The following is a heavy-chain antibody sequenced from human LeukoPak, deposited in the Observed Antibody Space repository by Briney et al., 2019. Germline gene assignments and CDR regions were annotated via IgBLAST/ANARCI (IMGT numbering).Heavy chain of an antibody. CDR2: INSDGSIT. Sequence: GGSLRLSCAASGFTFSSNWMHWVRRAPGKGLVWVSRINSDGSITIYADSVKGRFTISRDNAKNTLYLQMNSLRAEDTAVYYCAGSGSRGNWFDPWGHGPPVTVSS. CDR1: GFTFSSNW. CDR3: AGSGSRGNWFDP. J-gene: IGHJ5*02. V-gene: IGHV3-74*01. D-gene: IGHD1-26*01.